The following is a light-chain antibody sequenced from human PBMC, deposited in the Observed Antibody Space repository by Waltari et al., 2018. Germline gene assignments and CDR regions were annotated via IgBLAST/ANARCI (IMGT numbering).Light chain of an antibody. CDR1: ESISTY. Sequence: DIQMTQSPSSLSASVGDRVTITCRSSESISTYLNWYQHKPGKAPKLLIFAASSLQSGVPSRFSGSGSGTEFSLTISSLQAEDFATYYCQQSYSLYTFGQGTKLEIK. J-gene: IGKJ2*01. CDR3: QQSYSLYT. V-gene: IGKV1-39*01. CDR2: AAS.